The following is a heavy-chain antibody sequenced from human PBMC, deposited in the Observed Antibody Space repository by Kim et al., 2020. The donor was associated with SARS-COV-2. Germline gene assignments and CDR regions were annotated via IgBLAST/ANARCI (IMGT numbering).Heavy chain of an antibody. Sequence: AASVRGRLSMSRDDSANSLYLQMNGLKTEDTAVYYCASPRYCSGGSCYSSWGQGTLVTVSS. D-gene: IGHD2-15*01. J-gene: IGHJ5*02. CDR3: ASPRYCSGGSCYSS. V-gene: IGHV3-72*01.